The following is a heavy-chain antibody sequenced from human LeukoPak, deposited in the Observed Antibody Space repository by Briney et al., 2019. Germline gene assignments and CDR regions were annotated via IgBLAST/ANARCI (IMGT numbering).Heavy chain of an antibody. V-gene: IGHV4-59*01. Sequence: SETLSLTCTVSGGSISSYYWSWIRQPPGKGLEWIGYIYYSGSTNYNPSLKSRVAISVDTSKNQFSLKLSSVTAADTAVYYCARGSQYYDSSGYYYDFDYWGQGTLVTVSS. CDR1: GGSISSYY. CDR3: ARGSQYYDSSGYYYDFDY. CDR2: IYYSGST. J-gene: IGHJ4*02. D-gene: IGHD3-22*01.